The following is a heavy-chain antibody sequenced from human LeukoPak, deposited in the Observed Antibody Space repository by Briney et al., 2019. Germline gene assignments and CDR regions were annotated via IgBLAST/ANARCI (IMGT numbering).Heavy chain of an antibody. CDR3: ARDVNDILTGYHY. J-gene: IGHJ4*02. CDR1: GFTFSSYS. Sequence: PGGSLRLSCAASGFTFSSYSMNWVRQAPGKGLEWVSSISSSSYIYYADSVKGRFTISRDNAKNSLYLQMNSLRAEDTAVYYCARDVNDILTGYHYWGQGTLVTVSS. V-gene: IGHV3-21*01. D-gene: IGHD3-9*01. CDR2: ISSSSYI.